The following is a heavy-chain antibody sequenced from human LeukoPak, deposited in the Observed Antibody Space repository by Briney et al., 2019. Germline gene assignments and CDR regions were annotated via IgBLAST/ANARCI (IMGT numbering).Heavy chain of an antibody. Sequence: PGRSLRLSCAASGFTFSSYSMNWVRQAPGKGLEWVSYISSSSSTIYYADSVKGRFTISRDNAKNSLYLQMNSLRAEDTAVYYCARGNTVVRGVIRPIDIWGQGTMVTVSS. V-gene: IGHV3-48*01. D-gene: IGHD3-10*01. CDR2: ISSSSSTI. CDR3: ARGNTVVRGVIRPIDI. CDR1: GFTFSSYS. J-gene: IGHJ3*02.